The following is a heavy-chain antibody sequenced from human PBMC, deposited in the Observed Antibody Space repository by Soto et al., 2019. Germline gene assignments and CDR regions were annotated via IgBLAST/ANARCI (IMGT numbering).Heavy chain of an antibody. V-gene: IGHV3-53*01. J-gene: IGHJ4*02. D-gene: IGHD6-13*01. CDR1: GFTVSSNY. CDR3: ARLRLDGAVAGNHYFDF. Sequence: GGSLRLSCEASGFTVSSNYMTWVRQAPGKGLEWVSVIYSAGSTYYADSVKGRFTISRDNSKNTLFLQMNSLRAEDTAVYYCARLRLDGAVAGNHYFDFWGLGTLATVSS. CDR2: IYSAGST.